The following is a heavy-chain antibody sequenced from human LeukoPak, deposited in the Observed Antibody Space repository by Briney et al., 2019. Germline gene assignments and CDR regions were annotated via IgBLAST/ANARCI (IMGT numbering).Heavy chain of an antibody. D-gene: IGHD6-13*01. Sequence: PGRSLRLSCAASGFTFDDYAMHWVRQAPGKGLEWVSGISWNSGNIGYADSVKGRFTISRDNAKNSLYLQMNSLRAEDMALYYCAKGSREHTSSPAFDYWGQGTLVTVSS. CDR3: AKGSREHTSSPAFDY. V-gene: IGHV3-9*03. J-gene: IGHJ4*02. CDR2: ISWNSGNI. CDR1: GFTFDDYA.